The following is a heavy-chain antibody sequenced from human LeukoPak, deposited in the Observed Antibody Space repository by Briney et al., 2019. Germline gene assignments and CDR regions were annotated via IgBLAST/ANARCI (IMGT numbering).Heavy chain of an antibody. CDR3: ARGGFTVVTPDAFDI. CDR1: GYTFTSYG. V-gene: IGHV1-18*01. J-gene: IGHJ3*02. Sequence: PAASVKVSCKASGYTFTSYGISWVRQAPGQGLEWMGWISAYNGNTNYAQKLQGRVTMTTDTFTSTAYMELRSLRSDDTAVYYCARGGFTVVTPDAFDIWGQGTMVTVSS. CDR2: ISAYNGNT. D-gene: IGHD4-23*01.